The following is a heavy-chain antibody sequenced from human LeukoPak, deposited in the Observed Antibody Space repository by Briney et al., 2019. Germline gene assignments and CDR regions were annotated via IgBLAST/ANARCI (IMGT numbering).Heavy chain of an antibody. CDR1: GGSFSGYY. J-gene: IGHJ4*02. CDR2: INHSGST. V-gene: IGHV4-34*01. Sequence: SETLSLTCAVYGGSFSGYYWSWIRQPPGKGLEWIGEINHSGSTNYNPSLKSRVTISVDTSKNQFSLKLSSVTAADTAVYYCARLSQSYCSSTSCYYNYWGQRTPVTVSS. CDR3: ARLSQSYCSSTSCYYNY. D-gene: IGHD2-2*01.